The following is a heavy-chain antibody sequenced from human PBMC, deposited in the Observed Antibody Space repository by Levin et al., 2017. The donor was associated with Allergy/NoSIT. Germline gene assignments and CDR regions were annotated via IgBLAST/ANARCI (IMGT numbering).Heavy chain of an antibody. CDR2: ISYDGSKK. J-gene: IGHJ4*02. CDR3: AKGWWGSDY. CDR1: GFTFSSYG. Sequence: GESLKISCAASGFTFSSYGMHWVRQAPGKGLEWVTVISYDGSKKYYADSVKGRFTISRDNSKNTLYLQMNSLRAEDTALYYCAKGWWGSDYWGQGTLVTVSS. V-gene: IGHV3-30*18. D-gene: IGHD2-21*01.